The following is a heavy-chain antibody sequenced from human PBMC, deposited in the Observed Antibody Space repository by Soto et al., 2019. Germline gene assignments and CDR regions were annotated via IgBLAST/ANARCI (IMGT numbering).Heavy chain of an antibody. D-gene: IGHD5-18*01. CDR2: ISGSGGST. V-gene: IGHV3-23*01. CDR3: VKLNDGVYSYGYTGSHFDY. CDR1: GFTFSSYA. Sequence: GGSLRLSCAASGFTFSSYAMSWVRQAPGKGLEWVSAISGSGGSTYYADSVKGRFTISRDNSKNTLYLQMNSLRAEDTAVYYCVKLNDGVYSYGYTGSHFDYWGQGTLVTVSS. J-gene: IGHJ4*02.